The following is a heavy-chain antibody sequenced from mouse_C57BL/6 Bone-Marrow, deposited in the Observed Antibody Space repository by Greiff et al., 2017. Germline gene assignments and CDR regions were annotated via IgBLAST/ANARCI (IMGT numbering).Heavy chain of an antibody. J-gene: IGHJ2*01. CDR1: GYTFTSYW. CDR3: APLLGYFDY. Sequence: QVQLQQPGAELVRPGTSVKLSCKASGYTFTSYWMHWVKQRPGQGLEWIGVIDPSDSYTNYNQKFKGKATLTVDTSSSTAYMQLSSLTSEDSPVFYCAPLLGYFDYWGQGTTLTVSS. V-gene: IGHV1-59*01. D-gene: IGHD1-1*01. CDR2: IDPSDSYT.